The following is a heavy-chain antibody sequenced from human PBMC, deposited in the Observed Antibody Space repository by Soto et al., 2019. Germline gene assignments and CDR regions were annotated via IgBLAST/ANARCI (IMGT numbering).Heavy chain of an antibody. Sequence: QVQLVQSGAEVKKPGSSVKVSCKASGGTFSSYAISWVRQAPGQGLEWMGGIIPIFGTANYAQKFQGRVTITADESTGTAYMERGSLRFEDRAVYYWAEGGEGGAAWGQGTMVTVSS. J-gene: IGHJ3*01. D-gene: IGHD3-16*01. CDR3: AEGGEGGAA. CDR2: IIPIFGTA. CDR1: GGTFSSYA. V-gene: IGHV1-69*12.